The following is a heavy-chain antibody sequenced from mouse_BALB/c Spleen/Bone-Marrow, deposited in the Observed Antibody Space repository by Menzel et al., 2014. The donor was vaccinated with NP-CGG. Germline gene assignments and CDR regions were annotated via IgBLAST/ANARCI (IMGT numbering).Heavy chain of an antibody. V-gene: IGHV1-54*01. CDR3: ARRIYYAMGY. J-gene: IGHJ2*01. CDR1: GYAFTNYL. D-gene: IGHD2-1*01. CDR2: INPGSGGT. Sequence: QVQLKESGPELVRPGTSVKVSCKASGYAFTNYLMEWIKRRPGQGLEWIGVINPGSGGTNYNEKFKGKATLTADKSSSTAYMQLSSLTSDDSAVYFCARRIYYAMGYWGQGTTLTVSS.